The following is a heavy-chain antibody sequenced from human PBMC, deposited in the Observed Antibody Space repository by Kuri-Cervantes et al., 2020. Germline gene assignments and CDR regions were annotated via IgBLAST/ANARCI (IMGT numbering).Heavy chain of an antibody. CDR3: ARGTASIAVAGIYYYYMDV. Sequence: GSLRLSCTVSGGSISGFYWSWIRQPPGKGLDWIGYISYVGSTNYNPSLKSRVTISVDTSKNQFSLKLSSVTAADTAVYYCARGTASIAVAGIYYYYMDVWGKGTTVTVSS. D-gene: IGHD6-19*01. V-gene: IGHV4-59*12. J-gene: IGHJ6*03. CDR2: ISYVGST. CDR1: GGSISGFY.